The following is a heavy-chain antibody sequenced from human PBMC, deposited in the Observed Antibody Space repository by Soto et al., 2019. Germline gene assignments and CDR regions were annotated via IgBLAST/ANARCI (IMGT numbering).Heavy chain of an antibody. Sequence: SETLSLTCTVSGGSISSGGYYWSWIRQHPGKGLEWIGYIYYSGSTYYNPSLKSRVTISVDTSKNQFSLKLSSVTAADTAVYYCARGGLMVYAIGYWGQGTLVTVSS. CDR3: ARGGLMVYAIGY. CDR1: GGSISSGGYY. CDR2: IYYSGST. J-gene: IGHJ4*02. D-gene: IGHD2-8*01. V-gene: IGHV4-31*03.